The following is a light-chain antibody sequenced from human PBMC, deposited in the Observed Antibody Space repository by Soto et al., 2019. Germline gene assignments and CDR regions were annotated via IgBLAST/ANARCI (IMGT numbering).Light chain of an antibody. Sequence: QSVLTQRASVSGSPGQSITISCTGTSSDVGGYDYVSWYQQHPGKDPKLMIYDVSDRPSGVSNRFSGSKSGNTASLTISGPQDEDEADYYCSSYTSGITRGVFGSGTKVTVL. J-gene: IGLJ1*01. CDR2: DVS. CDR1: SSDVGGYDY. V-gene: IGLV2-14*01. CDR3: SSYTSGITRGV.